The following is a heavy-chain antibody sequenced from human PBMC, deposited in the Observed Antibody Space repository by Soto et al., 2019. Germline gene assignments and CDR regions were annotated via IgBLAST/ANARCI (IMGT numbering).Heavy chain of an antibody. CDR3: ARDGVPYCSGGSCYGDY. CDR1: GYTFTSYG. D-gene: IGHD2-15*01. V-gene: IGHV1-18*04. CDR2: ISAYNGNT. J-gene: IGHJ4*02. Sequence: ASVKVSCKASGYTFTSYGISWVRQAPGQGLEWMGWISAYNGNTNYAQKLQGRVTMTTDTSTSTAYMELRSLRSDDTAVYYCARDGVPYCSGGSCYGDYWGQGTLVTVPQ.